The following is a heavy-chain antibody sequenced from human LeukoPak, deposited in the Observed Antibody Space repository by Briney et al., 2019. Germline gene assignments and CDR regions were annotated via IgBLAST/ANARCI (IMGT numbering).Heavy chain of an antibody. J-gene: IGHJ4*02. CDR2: INHSGST. CDR3: ARDTAPALTRFKFDY. CDR1: GGSFSGYY. V-gene: IGHV4-34*01. D-gene: IGHD3-10*02. Sequence: SETLSLTCAVYGGSFSGYYWSWIRQPPGKGLEWIGEINHSGSTNYNPSLKSRVTISVDTSKNQFSLKLSSVTAADTAVYYCARDTAPALTRFKFDYWGQGTLVTVSS.